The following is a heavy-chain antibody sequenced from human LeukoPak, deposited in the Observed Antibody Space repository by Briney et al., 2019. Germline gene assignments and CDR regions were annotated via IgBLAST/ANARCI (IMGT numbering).Heavy chain of an antibody. Sequence: ASVKASCKASGYTFTGYYMHWVRQAPGQGLEWMGWINPNGGGTNYAQKFQGRVTMTRDTSISTAYMELSRLRSDDTAVYYCASQYYDFWSGVDYYYGMDVWGQGTTVTVSS. V-gene: IGHV1-2*02. CDR3: ASQYYDFWSGVDYYYGMDV. D-gene: IGHD3-3*01. J-gene: IGHJ6*02. CDR1: GYTFTGYY. CDR2: INPNGGGT.